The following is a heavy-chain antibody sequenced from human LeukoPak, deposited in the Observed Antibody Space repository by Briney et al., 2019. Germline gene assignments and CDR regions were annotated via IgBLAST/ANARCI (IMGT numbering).Heavy chain of an antibody. Sequence: PSETLSLTCTVSGGSISSSSYYWGWIRQPPGTGLEWIGEIYHSGSTNYNPSLKSRVTISVDKSKNQFSLKLSSVTAADTAVYYCAQADSSGWYYFDYWGQGTLVTVSS. V-gene: IGHV4-39*07. CDR2: IYHSGST. D-gene: IGHD6-19*01. CDR1: GGSISSSSYY. J-gene: IGHJ4*02. CDR3: AQADSSGWYYFDY.